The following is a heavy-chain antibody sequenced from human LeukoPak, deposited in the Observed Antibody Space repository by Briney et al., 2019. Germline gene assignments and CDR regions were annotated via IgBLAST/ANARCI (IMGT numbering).Heavy chain of an antibody. J-gene: IGHJ4*02. Sequence: TSETLSLTCTVSGYSISSGYYWGWIRQPPGKGLEWIGSIYHSGSTYYNPSLKSRVTISVDMSKNQFSLKLSSVTAADTAVYYCARSPPGMTTVTTGIVDYWGQGTLVTVSS. D-gene: IGHD4-17*01. V-gene: IGHV4-38-2*02. CDR2: IYHSGST. CDR3: ARSPPGMTTVTTGIVDY. CDR1: GYSISSGYY.